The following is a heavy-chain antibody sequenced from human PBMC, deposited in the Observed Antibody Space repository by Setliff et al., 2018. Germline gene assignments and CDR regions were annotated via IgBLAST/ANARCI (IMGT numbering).Heavy chain of an antibody. CDR1: GYTFITYD. J-gene: IGHJ4*02. D-gene: IGHD2-15*01. CDR2: MNPNSGDT. Sequence: ASVKVSCKASGYTFITYDINWVRQASGQGLEWMGWMNPNSGDTGYAQKFQGRVTMTRDTSISTAYMELSSLRSEDTAVYYCARDTGYCSGGNCYSMEDYWGQGTPVTVSS. CDR3: ARDTGYCSGGNCYSMEDY. V-gene: IGHV1-8*02.